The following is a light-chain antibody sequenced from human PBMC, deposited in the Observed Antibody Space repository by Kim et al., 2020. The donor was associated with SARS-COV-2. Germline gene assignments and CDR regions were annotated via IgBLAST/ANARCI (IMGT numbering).Light chain of an antibody. CDR2: RDS. CDR3: QVWDSSMGDVV. CDR1: NIGSKN. J-gene: IGLJ2*01. Sequence: SYELTQPLSVSVALGQTARITCGGNNIGSKNVHWYQQKPGQAPVLVIYRDSNRPSGIPERFSGSNSGNTATLTISRAQAGDEADYYCQVWDSSMGDVVFGGGTQLTVL. V-gene: IGLV3-9*01.